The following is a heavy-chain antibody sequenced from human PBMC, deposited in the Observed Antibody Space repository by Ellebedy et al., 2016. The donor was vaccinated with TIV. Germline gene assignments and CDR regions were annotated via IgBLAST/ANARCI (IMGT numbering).Heavy chain of an antibody. D-gene: IGHD3-10*01. Sequence: SETLSLXXTVSGGSISSYYWNWIRQPPGKGLEWIGEIYPGRSPNYNPSLKSRVTMSIDESKNGFSLKLSSVTAADTAVYFCARDLGSGRYPGHWGQGTLVTVSS. CDR1: GGSISSYY. CDR2: IYPGRSP. CDR3: ARDLGSGRYPGH. J-gene: IGHJ4*02. V-gene: IGHV4-59*12.